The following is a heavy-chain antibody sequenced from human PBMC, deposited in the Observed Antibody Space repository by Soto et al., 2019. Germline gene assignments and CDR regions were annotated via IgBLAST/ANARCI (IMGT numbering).Heavy chain of an antibody. D-gene: IGHD3-9*01. V-gene: IGHV1-46*01. J-gene: IGHJ1*01. CDR1: AYTFTSYY. CDR3: ARVSTYYDILAGYYKAEYLQH. Sequence: ASVKLSCNASAYTFTSYYMRWVRQAPGQGLEWMGIINPSGGSTSYAQKFQSRVTMTMDTSTSTVYMKLSSLRAADTAVYYCARVSTYYDILAGYYKAEYLQHWG. CDR2: INPSGGST.